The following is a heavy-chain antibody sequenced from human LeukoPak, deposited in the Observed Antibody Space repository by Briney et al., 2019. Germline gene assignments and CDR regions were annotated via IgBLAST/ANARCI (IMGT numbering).Heavy chain of an antibody. CDR2: IYPGDSDT. V-gene: IGHV5-51*01. Sequence: GESLKIPCKGSGYSFTSYWIGWVRQMPGKGLEWMGIIYPGDSDTRYSPSFQGQVTISADKSISTAYLQWSSLKASDTAMYYCATSREMATIDFDYWGQGTLVTVSS. CDR1: GYSFTSYW. CDR3: ATSREMATIDFDY. J-gene: IGHJ4*02. D-gene: IGHD5-24*01.